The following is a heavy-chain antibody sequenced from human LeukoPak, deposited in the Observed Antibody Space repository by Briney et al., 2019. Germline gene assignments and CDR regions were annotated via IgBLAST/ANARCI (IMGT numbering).Heavy chain of an antibody. Sequence: SETLSLTCAVYGGSFSGYYWSWIRQPPGKGLEWIGEINQSGSTNYNPSLKSRVTISVDTSKNQLSLKLSSVTAADTAVYYCAGPVSSEIHCWGQGTLVTVSS. CDR2: INQSGST. J-gene: IGHJ4*02. V-gene: IGHV4-34*01. CDR1: GGSFSGYY. CDR3: AGPVSSEIHC.